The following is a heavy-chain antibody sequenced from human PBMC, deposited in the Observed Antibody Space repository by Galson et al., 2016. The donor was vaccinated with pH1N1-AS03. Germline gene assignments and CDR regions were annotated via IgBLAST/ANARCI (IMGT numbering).Heavy chain of an antibody. V-gene: IGHV3-11*01. CDR3: ARGWYDFWSGYLVDPFDY. CDR1: GFTFSDYY. Sequence: SLRLSCAASGFTFSDYYMSWIRQAPGKGLEWVSCITSSDSTGTTIYYADSVKGRFTISRDNAKNSLYLQMNSLRAEDTAMYYCARGWYDFWSGYLVDPFDYWGQGALVTVSS. J-gene: IGHJ4*02. CDR2: ITSSDSTGTTI. D-gene: IGHD3-3*01.